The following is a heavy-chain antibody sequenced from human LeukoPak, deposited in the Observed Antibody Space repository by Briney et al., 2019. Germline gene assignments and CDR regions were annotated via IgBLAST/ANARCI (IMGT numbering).Heavy chain of an antibody. J-gene: IGHJ4*02. Sequence: PGGSLRLSCAASGFRFSSQWMSWVRQAPGKGLEWVSYISGTSNTIYYADSVKGRFTISRDNAKNSLYLQVNSLRVEDTAIYYCARDLGSYSSGWYMGFDYWGQGTLVTVSS. CDR2: ISGTSNTI. D-gene: IGHD6-19*01. V-gene: IGHV3-48*01. CDR1: GFRFSSQW. CDR3: ARDLGSYSSGWYMGFDY.